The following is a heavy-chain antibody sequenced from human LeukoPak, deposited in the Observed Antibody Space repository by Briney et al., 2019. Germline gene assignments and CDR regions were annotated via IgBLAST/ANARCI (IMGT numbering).Heavy chain of an antibody. J-gene: IGHJ4*02. D-gene: IGHD5-12*01. V-gene: IGHV4-59*01. CDR1: GVSISSYY. Sequence: SGTLSLTCTVSGVSISSYYWSWVREPPGKGLEWIADIYYSGSTNYNPSLKSRVTISLDTSKNQVPLKLRSVTDADTAVYYCARGGGYDSDFDYWGQGTLVTVSS. CDR3: ARGGGYDSDFDY. CDR2: IYYSGST.